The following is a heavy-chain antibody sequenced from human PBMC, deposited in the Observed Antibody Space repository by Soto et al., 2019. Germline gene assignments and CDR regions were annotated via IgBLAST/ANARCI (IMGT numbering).Heavy chain of an antibody. Sequence: ASVRVSCKASGYTFTGYYMHWVRQAPGQGLEWMGWINPNSGGTNYAQKFQGWVTMTRDTSISTAYMELSRLRSDDTAVYYCARDLLGYCSSTSCYAPYFYYYGMDVWGQGTTVTSP. J-gene: IGHJ6*02. CDR3: ARDLLGYCSSTSCYAPYFYYYGMDV. D-gene: IGHD2-2*01. CDR2: INPNSGGT. CDR1: GYTFTGYY. V-gene: IGHV1-2*04.